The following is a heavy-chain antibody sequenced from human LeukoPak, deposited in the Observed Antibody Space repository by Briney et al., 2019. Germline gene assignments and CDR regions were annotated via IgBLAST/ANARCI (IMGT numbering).Heavy chain of an antibody. CDR3: ARERPDYGGNVDY. Sequence: GGSLRLSCAASGFTFNNYPIHWGRQAPGKGLEYVSAISSNGDNTYYANSVKGRFTVSRDNSKNTVYLQMGSLRPDDMAVYYCARERPDYGGNVDYWGQGTLVTVSS. D-gene: IGHD4-23*01. CDR2: ISSNGDNT. V-gene: IGHV3-64*01. J-gene: IGHJ4*02. CDR1: GFTFNNYP.